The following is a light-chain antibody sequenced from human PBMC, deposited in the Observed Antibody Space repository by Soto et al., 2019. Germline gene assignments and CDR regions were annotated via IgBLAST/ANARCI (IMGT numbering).Light chain of an antibody. CDR2: DAS. J-gene: IGKJ5*01. Sequence: EIVLTHSPATLSVSPWERATLSFRASESVGRHLAWYHQKPGQAPKLLIFDASTRATGVPARFSGSGSGTEFTLTVSSLQSEDIAVYFCQQYNNWPPNFGQGTRLEIK. CDR3: QQYNNWPPN. CDR1: ESVGRH. V-gene: IGKV3-15*01.